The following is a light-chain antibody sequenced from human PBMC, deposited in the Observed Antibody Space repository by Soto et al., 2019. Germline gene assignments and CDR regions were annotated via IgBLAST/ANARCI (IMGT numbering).Light chain of an antibody. CDR2: EVF. CDR1: SSDVGGYNY. J-gene: IGLJ1*01. CDR3: SSYVGSNNV. Sequence: SALTQPPSASGSPGQSVTISCTGTSSDVGGYNYVSWYQQHPGKAPKLMIYEVFKRPSGVPDRFSGSKSGNTASLTVSGLQAEDEADYYCSSYVGSNNVFGTGTKLTVL. V-gene: IGLV2-8*01.